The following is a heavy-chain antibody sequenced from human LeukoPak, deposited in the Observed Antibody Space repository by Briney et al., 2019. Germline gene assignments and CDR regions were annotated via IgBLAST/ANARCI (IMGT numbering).Heavy chain of an antibody. CDR1: GGSFRGYY. D-gene: IGHD2-2*01. Sequence: SETLSLTCAVYGGSFRGYYWSWIRQPPGKGLEWIGEINHSGSTNYNPSLKSRVTISVDTSKNQFSLKLSSVTAADTAVYYCARDRRLPPYCSSTSCNNWFDPWGQGTLVTVSS. CDR3: ARDRRLPPYCSSTSCNNWFDP. V-gene: IGHV4-34*01. J-gene: IGHJ5*02. CDR2: INHSGST.